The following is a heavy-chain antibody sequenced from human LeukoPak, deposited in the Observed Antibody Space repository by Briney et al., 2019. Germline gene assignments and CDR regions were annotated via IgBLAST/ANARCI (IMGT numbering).Heavy chain of an antibody. J-gene: IGHJ4*02. D-gene: IGHD6-19*01. Sequence: PSETLSLTCTVSGGPVSSGGYYWSWIRQHPGKGLEGIGYIYYSGSNYYNPSFKGRLTLSVDTSKKQFSLNLKSVTAADTAVYYCASARSGAVAATVLDYWGQGTLVTVSS. V-gene: IGHV4-31*03. CDR3: ASARSGAVAATVLDY. CDR1: GGPVSSGGYY. CDR2: IYYSGSN.